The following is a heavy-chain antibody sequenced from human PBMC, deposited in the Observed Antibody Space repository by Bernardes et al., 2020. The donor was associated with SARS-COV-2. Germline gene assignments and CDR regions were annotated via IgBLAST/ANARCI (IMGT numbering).Heavy chain of an antibody. V-gene: IGHV1-2*04. D-gene: IGHD4-17*01. J-gene: IGHJ6*02. CDR2: INPNSGGT. Sequence: ASVKVSCKASGYTFTGYYMHWVRQAPGQGLEWMGWINPNSGGTNYAQKFQGWVTMTRDTSISTAYMELSRLRSDDTAVYYCARSEWGYGDYPPNVWGQGTTVTVSS. CDR1: GYTFTGYY. CDR3: ARSEWGYGDYPPNV.